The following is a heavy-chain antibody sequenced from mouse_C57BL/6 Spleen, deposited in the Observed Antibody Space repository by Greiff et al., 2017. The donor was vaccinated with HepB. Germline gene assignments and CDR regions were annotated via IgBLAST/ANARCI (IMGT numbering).Heavy chain of an antibody. CDR2: LYPGDGDT. CDR3: ARGSYGSSPWFAY. V-gene: IGHV1-82*01. D-gene: IGHD1-1*01. CDR1: GYAFSSSW. Sequence: QVQLQQSGPELVKPGASVKISCKASGYAFSSSWMNWVKQRPGKGLEWIGRLYPGDGDTNYNGKFKGKATLTADKSSSTAYMQLSSLTSEDSAVYFCARGSYGSSPWFAYWGQGTLVTVSA. J-gene: IGHJ3*01.